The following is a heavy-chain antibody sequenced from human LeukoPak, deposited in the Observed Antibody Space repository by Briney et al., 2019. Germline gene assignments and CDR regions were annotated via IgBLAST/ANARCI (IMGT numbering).Heavy chain of an antibody. CDR1: GYTFTSYD. CDR2: MNPNSGNT. V-gene: IGHV1-8*01. D-gene: IGHD6-6*01. Sequence: GASVKVSCKASGYTFTSYDINWVRQATGQGLEWMGWMNPNSGNTGYAQKLQGRVTMNRNTSISTAYMELSSLRSEDTAVYYCARGILGIAARRGKMLRPYYFDYWGQGTLVTVSS. J-gene: IGHJ4*02. CDR3: ARGILGIAARRGKMLRPYYFDY.